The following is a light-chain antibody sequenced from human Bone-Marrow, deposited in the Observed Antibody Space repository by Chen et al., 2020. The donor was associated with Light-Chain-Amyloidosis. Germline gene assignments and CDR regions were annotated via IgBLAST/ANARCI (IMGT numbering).Light chain of an antibody. CDR1: QTISSNY. CDR2: GSS. Sequence: EIVLTPSPGTLSLSPGEGANLSCRASQTISSNYFTWYQQKFGQAPRLLIYGSSSRATGIPDRFTGSGSGTDFTLSINRLEPEDFAMYYCQQYGTSPLTFGGGTKVEIK. CDR3: QQYGTSPLT. J-gene: IGKJ4*01. V-gene: IGKV3-20*01.